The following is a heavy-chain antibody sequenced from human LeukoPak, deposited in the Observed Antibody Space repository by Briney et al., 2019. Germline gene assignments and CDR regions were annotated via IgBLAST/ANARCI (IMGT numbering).Heavy chain of an antibody. D-gene: IGHD2-15*01. V-gene: IGHV4-34*01. Sequence: SETLSLTCAVYGGSFSGYYWSWIRQPPGKGLEWIGEINHSGSTSYNPSLKSRVTISVDTSKNQFSLKLSSVTAADTAVYYCARVGYCSGGSCYFLLRERGWFDPWGQGTLVTVSS. CDR3: ARVGYCSGGSCYFLLRERGWFDP. CDR1: GGSFSGYY. J-gene: IGHJ5*02. CDR2: INHSGST.